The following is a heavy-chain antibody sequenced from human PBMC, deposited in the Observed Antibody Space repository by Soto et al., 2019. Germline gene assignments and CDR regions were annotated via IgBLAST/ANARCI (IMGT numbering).Heavy chain of an antibody. Sequence: QVRLVQSGAEVKKPGASVRVSCKASGYTFANYGITWVRQTSGQGLEWLGWISGYNINTHYAQKFEDRVTLTTDKSTSTVYMELRSLKSDDTAIYFCARERRWEPLLYWGQGTLVTVSP. CDR3: ARERRWEPLLY. J-gene: IGHJ4*02. V-gene: IGHV1-18*01. CDR2: ISGYNINT. D-gene: IGHD1-26*01. CDR1: GYTFANYG.